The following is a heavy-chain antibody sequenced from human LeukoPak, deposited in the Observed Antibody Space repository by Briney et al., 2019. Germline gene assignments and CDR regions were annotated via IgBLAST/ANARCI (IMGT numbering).Heavy chain of an antibody. V-gene: IGHV1-24*01. Sequence: GASVKVSCKVSGYTPTELSMHWVRQAPGKGLEWMGGFDPEDGETIYAQKFQGRVTMTEDTSTDTAYMELSSLRSEDTAVYYCATVAGYSSSHFDYWGQGTLVLVSS. D-gene: IGHD6-13*01. CDR1: GYTPTELS. J-gene: IGHJ4*02. CDR3: ATVAGYSSSHFDY. CDR2: FDPEDGET.